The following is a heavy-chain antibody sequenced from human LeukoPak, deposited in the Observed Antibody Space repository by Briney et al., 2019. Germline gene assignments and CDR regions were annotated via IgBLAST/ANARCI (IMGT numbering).Heavy chain of an antibody. Sequence: PSETLSLTCTISGGSISSSSYYWGWIRQPPGEGLEWIGSIYYSGSTYYNPSLKSRVTISVDTSKNQFSLKLSSVTAADTAVYYWARADFSPEFFYWFDPWGQGTLVTVSS. J-gene: IGHJ5*02. CDR1: GGSISSSSYY. CDR2: IYYSGST. V-gene: IGHV4-39*07. D-gene: IGHD3-3*01. CDR3: ARADFSPEFFYWFDP.